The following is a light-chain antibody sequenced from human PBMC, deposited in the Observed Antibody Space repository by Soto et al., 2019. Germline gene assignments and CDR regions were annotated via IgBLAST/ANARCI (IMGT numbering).Light chain of an antibody. J-gene: IGKJ5*01. CDR2: DVS. Sequence: VLTQSPATLSLSPGEGATLSCRASQSVTIYLAWYKKKSGQPPRLLSYDVSKRATGIPARFSGSGSGTEFNLNIASLEPEDSAFYFCQQRSNWPPTFGQGTRLEIK. CDR3: QQRSNWPPT. V-gene: IGKV3-11*01. CDR1: QSVTIY.